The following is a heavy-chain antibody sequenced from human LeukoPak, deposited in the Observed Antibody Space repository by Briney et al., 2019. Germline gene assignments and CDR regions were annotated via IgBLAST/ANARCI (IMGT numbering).Heavy chain of an antibody. CDR1: GGSISSYY. CDR2: IYTTGST. J-gene: IGHJ6*03. V-gene: IGHV4-4*09. D-gene: IGHD6-19*01. Sequence: LETLSLTCTVPGGSISSYYWSWIRQPPGKGLKGFGYIYTTGSTNYNPSLESRLTISVDTSTNQFSLKLSSGTAADTAVYYCARHVSYGRKGPYPYSSGPMEGWGKGITVTASS. CDR3: ARHVSYGRKGPYPYSSGPMEG.